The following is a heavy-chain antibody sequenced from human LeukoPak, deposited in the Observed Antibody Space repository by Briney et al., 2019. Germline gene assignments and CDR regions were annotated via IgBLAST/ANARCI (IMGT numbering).Heavy chain of an antibody. CDR2: IYTDDTI. Sequence: GGSLRLSCVVSEFTVSGYQMSWVRQAPGKGLEWVSVIYTDDTIVYADSVKGRFTIFRDNSKNTLYLHMNGLRVEDTAIYFCAADLFSAPKGGFFDYWGHGTLVTVSS. CDR3: AADLFSAPKGGFFDY. CDR1: EFTVSGYQ. D-gene: IGHD2-21*01. V-gene: IGHV3-53*01. J-gene: IGHJ4*01.